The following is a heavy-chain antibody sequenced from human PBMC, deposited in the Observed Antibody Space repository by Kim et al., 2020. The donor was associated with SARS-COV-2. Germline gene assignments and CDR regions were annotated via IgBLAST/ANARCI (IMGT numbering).Heavy chain of an antibody. J-gene: IGHJ5*02. CDR1: GGSISSGGYY. CDR2: IYYSGST. CDR3: ARDLLYYGSGRIDP. Sequence: SETLSLTCTVSGGSISSGGYYWSWIRQHPGKGLEWIGYIYYSGSTYYNPSLKSRVTISVDTSKNQFSLKLSSVTAADTAVYYCARDLLYYGSGRIDPWGQGTLVTVSS. V-gene: IGHV4-31*03. D-gene: IGHD3-10*01.